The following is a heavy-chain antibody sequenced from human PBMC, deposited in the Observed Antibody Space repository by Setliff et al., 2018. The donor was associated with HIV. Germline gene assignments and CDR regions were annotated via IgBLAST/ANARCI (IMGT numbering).Heavy chain of an antibody. CDR3: ARDPEPTGFSGSFGY. CDR2: ITTDSSYI. CDR1: GFTFSSYS. J-gene: IGHJ4*02. Sequence: GGSLRLSCAASGFTFSSYSMNWVRQAPGKGLEWVSSITTDSSYIFDADSVKGRFTISRDNAQNSLYLQMNNLRVEDTARYYCARDPEPTGFSGSFGYWGQGTLVTVSS. V-gene: IGHV3-21*04. D-gene: IGHD1-26*01.